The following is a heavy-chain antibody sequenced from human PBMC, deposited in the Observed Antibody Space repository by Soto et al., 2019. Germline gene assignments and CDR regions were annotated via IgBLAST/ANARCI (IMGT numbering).Heavy chain of an antibody. V-gene: IGHV4-34*12. Sequence: PSETLSLTCAVSGAPFKNNYCSWVRQSPGMGLDWICEIFHDGSTNYNPSLWGRVTVSVDTSKNQFSLKLSSVTAADTGIYYCASARWDYWGQGILVTVSS. CDR1: GAPFKNNY. CDR3: ASARWDY. J-gene: IGHJ4*02. D-gene: IGHD2-15*01. CDR2: IFHDGST.